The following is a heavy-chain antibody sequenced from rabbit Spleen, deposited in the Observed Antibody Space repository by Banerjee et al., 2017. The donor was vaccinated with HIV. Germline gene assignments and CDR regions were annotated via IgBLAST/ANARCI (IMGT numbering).Heavy chain of an antibody. J-gene: IGHJ4*01. CDR1: FSNYYY. CDR3: ATNHYTGDFNL. D-gene: IGHD4-1*01. Sequence: FSNYYYMYWVRQAPGKGLEWIGCIYTDSGNTYYASWAKGRFTISKTSSTTVTLQMTSLAAADTATYFCATNHYTGDFNLWGPGTLVTVS. CDR2: IYTDSGNT. V-gene: IGHV1S40*01.